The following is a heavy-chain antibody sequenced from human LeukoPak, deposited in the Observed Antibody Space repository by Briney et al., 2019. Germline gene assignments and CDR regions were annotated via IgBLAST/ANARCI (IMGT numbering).Heavy chain of an antibody. CDR3: AKVSGYCFDSGGYYYFDY. J-gene: IGHJ4*02. V-gene: IGHV3-23*01. CDR2: LSGGGGNT. CDR1: GFTFSSYA. Sequence: PGGSLRLSCAASGFTFSSYAMGWVRQAPGKGLEWVSGLSGGGGNTYYADSVKGRFTISRDNSKNTLSLQMNSLRAEDTAVYYCAKVSGYCFDSGGYYYFDYWGQGTLVTVSS. D-gene: IGHD3-22*01.